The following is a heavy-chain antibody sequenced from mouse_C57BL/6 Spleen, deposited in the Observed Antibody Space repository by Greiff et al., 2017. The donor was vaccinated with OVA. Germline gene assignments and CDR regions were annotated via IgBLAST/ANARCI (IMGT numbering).Heavy chain of an antibody. Sequence: VQLQQPGAELVRPGSSVKLSCKASGYTFTSYWMHWVKQRPIQGLEWIGNIDPSDSETHYNQKFKDKATLTVDKSSSTAYMQLSSLTSEDSAVYYCASTTVVATPFDYWGQGTTLTVSS. J-gene: IGHJ2*01. CDR2: IDPSDSET. V-gene: IGHV1-52*01. D-gene: IGHD1-1*01. CDR1: GYTFTSYW. CDR3: ASTTVVATPFDY.